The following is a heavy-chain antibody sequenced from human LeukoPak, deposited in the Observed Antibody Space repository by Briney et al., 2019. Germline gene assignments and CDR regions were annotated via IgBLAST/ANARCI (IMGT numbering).Heavy chain of an antibody. D-gene: IGHD6-13*01. CDR3: ARDNREQQLVPPTFDY. J-gene: IGHJ4*02. Sequence: PGGSLRLSCAASGFTFSSYAMSWVRQAPGKGLEWVSAISGSGGSTYYADSVKGRFTISRDNSKNTLYLQMNSLRAEDTVVYYCARDNREQQLVPPTFDYWGQGTLATVSS. CDR1: GFTFSSYA. V-gene: IGHV3-23*01. CDR2: ISGSGGST.